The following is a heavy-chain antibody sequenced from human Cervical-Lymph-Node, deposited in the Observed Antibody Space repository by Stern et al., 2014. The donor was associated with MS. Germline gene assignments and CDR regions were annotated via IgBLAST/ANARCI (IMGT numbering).Heavy chain of an antibody. CDR2: ISAYNGKT. V-gene: IGHV1-18*01. D-gene: IGHD1-26*01. CDR3: ARERPIYGGNYYTRTFDY. J-gene: IGHJ4*02. Sequence: VQLVESGAEVKKPGASVKVSCKASGYTLTSYGISWVRQAPGQGLEWMGWISAYNGKTNYAQKLQGRVPMTADTSTSTAYMELRSLRSDDTAVYYCARERPIYGGNYYTRTFDYWGQGTLVTVSS. CDR1: GYTLTSYG.